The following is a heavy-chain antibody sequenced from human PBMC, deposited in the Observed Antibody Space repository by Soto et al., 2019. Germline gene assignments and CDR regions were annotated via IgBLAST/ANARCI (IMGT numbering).Heavy chain of an antibody. D-gene: IGHD6-13*01. Sequence: SVKVSCKASGYTFTSYAISWVRQAPGQGLEWMGGIIPIFGSAKSAQKFQGRVTITADEFTSTAYMELGSLRYEDTAVYYCASSEQQLARKLDYWGQGTLVTVSS. CDR3: ASSEQQLARKLDY. J-gene: IGHJ4*02. CDR1: GYTFTSYA. V-gene: IGHV1-69*13. CDR2: IIPIFGSA.